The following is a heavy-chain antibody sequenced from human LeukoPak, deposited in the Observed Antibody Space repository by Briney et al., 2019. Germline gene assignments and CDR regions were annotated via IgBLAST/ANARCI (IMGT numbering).Heavy chain of an antibody. Sequence: PGGSLRLSCAASEFSVGSNYMTWVRQAPGKGLEWVSAISNSGGNTYYADSLKGRFTISRDNSNNTLYLQMYGLRAEDTAVYYCARGTGIARPDYWGQGTLVTVSS. D-gene: IGHD6-6*01. CDR2: ISNSGGNT. J-gene: IGHJ4*02. CDR3: ARGTGIARPDY. CDR1: EFSVGSNY. V-gene: IGHV3-23*01.